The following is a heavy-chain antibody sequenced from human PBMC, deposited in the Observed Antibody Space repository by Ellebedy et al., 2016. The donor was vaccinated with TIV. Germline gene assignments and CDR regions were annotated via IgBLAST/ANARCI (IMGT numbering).Heavy chain of an antibody. V-gene: IGHV1-8*01. CDR3: ARVRAARPRNYYYMDV. D-gene: IGHD6-6*01. CDR2: MNPNSGNT. Sequence: ASVKVSCXASGYTFTSYDINWVRQATGQGLEWMGWMNPNSGNTGYAQKFQGRVTMTRNTSISTAYMELSSLRSEDTAVYYCARVRAARPRNYYYMDVWGKGTTVTVSS. CDR1: GYTFTSYD. J-gene: IGHJ6*03.